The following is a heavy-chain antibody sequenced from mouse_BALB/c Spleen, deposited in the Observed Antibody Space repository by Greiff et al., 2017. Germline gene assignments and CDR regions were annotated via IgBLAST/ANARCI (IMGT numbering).Heavy chain of an antibody. CDR3: ARDGSLMDY. J-gene: IGHJ4*01. D-gene: IGHD2-3*01. CDR1: GYSFTDYI. V-gene: IGHV1-39*01. CDR2: INPYYGST. Sequence: VQLQQTGPELVKPGASVKISCKASGYSFTDYIMLWVKQSHGKSLEWIGNINPYYGSTSYNLKFKGKATLTVDKSSSTAYMQLNSLTSEDSAVYYCARDGSLMDYWGQGTSVTVSS.